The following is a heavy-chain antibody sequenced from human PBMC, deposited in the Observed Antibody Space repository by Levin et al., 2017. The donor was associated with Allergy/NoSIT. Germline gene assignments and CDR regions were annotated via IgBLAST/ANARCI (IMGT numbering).Heavy chain of an antibody. V-gene: IGHV5-51*01. CDR3: ATTSSSSYPAYYGMDV. D-gene: IGHD6-13*01. CDR1: GYSFTSYW. Sequence: GESLKISCKGSGYSFTSYWIGWVRQMPGKGLEWMGFIYPGDSDTRYSPSFQGQVTISADKSIDTAYLQWSSLKASDTAMYYCATTSSSSYPAYYGMDVWGQGTTVTVSS. J-gene: IGHJ6*02. CDR2: IYPGDSDT.